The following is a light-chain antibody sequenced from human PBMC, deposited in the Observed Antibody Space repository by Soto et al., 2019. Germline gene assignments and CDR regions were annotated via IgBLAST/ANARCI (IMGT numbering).Light chain of an antibody. Sequence: QSVLTQPASVSGSPGQSITISCTGTSSDVGGYNYVSWYQQHPGKAPKLMIYEVSNRPSGVSNRFSGSKSGNTASLTISGLQAEDEAAYYCSSYTRSSTVVFGGGTKLTVL. CDR3: SSYTRSSTVV. V-gene: IGLV2-14*01. J-gene: IGLJ2*01. CDR1: SSDVGGYNY. CDR2: EVS.